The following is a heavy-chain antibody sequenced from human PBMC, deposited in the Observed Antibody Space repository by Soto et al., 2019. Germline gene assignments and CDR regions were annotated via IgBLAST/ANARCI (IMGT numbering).Heavy chain of an antibody. J-gene: IGHJ6*02. CDR3: AEDRNTMVRLSYGMDV. Sequence: SGGSLRLSCAASGFTFSSYGMHWVRQAPGKGLEWVAVISYDGSNKYYADSVKGRFTISRDNSKNTLYLQMNSLRAEDTAVYYCAEDRNTMVRLSYGMDVWGQGTTVTVSS. CDR1: GFTFSSYG. D-gene: IGHD3-10*01. V-gene: IGHV3-30*18. CDR2: ISYDGSNK.